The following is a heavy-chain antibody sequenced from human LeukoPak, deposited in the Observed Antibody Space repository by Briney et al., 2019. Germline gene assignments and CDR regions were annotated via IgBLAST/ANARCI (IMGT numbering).Heavy chain of an antibody. Sequence: PGGSLRLSCAASGFTFGTYAMNWVRQAPGKGLEWVSYISSSSSTIYFPDSVKVRFTIPRDNAKNSLYLQMNSLRAEDTAVYYCAREGLYYYDSSGSKLGGLDYWGQGTLVTVSS. CDR2: ISSSSSTI. CDR1: GFTFGTYA. D-gene: IGHD3-22*01. J-gene: IGHJ4*02. V-gene: IGHV3-48*01. CDR3: AREGLYYYDSSGSKLGGLDY.